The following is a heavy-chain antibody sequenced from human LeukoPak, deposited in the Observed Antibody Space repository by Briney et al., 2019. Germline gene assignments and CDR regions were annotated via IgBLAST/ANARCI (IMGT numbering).Heavy chain of an antibody. D-gene: IGHD6-19*01. CDR2: IYWDDVK. CDR3: AHRGKAVAGLDY. J-gene: IGHJ4*02. V-gene: IGHV2-5*02. Sequence: SGPTLVNPTQPLTLTCTFSGFSLSTSGVGVGWIRQPPGKALEWLALIYWDDVKRYSPSLKSRLTTTKDTSKNQVVLTMTNMDPVDTATYYCAHRGKAVAGLDYWGQGTLVTVSS. CDR1: GFSLSTSGVG.